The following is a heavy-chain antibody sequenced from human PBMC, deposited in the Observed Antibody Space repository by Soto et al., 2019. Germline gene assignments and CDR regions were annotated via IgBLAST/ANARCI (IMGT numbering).Heavy chain of an antibody. CDR3: ARLPGVRGVFDGFNV. V-gene: IGHV5-51*01. J-gene: IGHJ3*01. CDR1: GYSFAGYW. CDR2: IYPGDSDT. D-gene: IGHD3-10*01. Sequence: PGESLKISCKGSGYSFAGYWIGWVRQMPGKGLDWMGVIYPGDSDTRYSPSFHGQVTISADKSISTVYLQWSSLKASDTAMYFCARLPGVRGVFDGFNVWGQGTMVTVSS.